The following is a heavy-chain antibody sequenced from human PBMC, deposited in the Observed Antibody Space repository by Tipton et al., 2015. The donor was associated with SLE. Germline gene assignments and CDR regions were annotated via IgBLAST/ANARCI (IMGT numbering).Heavy chain of an antibody. J-gene: IGHJ4*02. CDR2: ISSSSSYI. V-gene: IGHV3-21*04. D-gene: IGHD2-2*01. CDR3: ARGGYCSSISCYPLDY. CDR1: GFTFSSYS. Sequence: SLRLSCAASGFTFSSYSMNWVRQAPGKGLEWVSSISSSSSYIYYADSVKGRFTISRDNAKNSLYLQMNSLRAEDTALYYCARGGYCSSISCYPLDYWGQGTLVTVSS.